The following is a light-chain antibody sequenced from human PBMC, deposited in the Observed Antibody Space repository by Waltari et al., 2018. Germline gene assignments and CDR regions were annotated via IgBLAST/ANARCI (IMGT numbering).Light chain of an antibody. V-gene: IGKV1-5*03. CDR2: KAS. J-gene: IGKJ2*01. CDR3: QQYNTFLYT. CDR1: QSISTW. Sequence: DIQMTQSPSTLSASVGDRVTISCRASQSISTWLAWYQQKPVKAPRLLIYKASTLESGVPSRFTGSGSGTEFTLTISSLQPDDFATYYCQQYNTFLYTFGQGTKLDIK.